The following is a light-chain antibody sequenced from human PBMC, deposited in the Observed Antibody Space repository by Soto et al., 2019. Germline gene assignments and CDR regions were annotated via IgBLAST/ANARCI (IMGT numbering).Light chain of an antibody. V-gene: IGKV4-1*01. CDR1: QNIFTSSNERNY. CDR3: QQYYTTPLT. J-gene: IGKJ4*01. CDR2: WAS. Sequence: DIVMTQSPDSLAVSLGERATINCKSSQNIFTSSNERNYLAWYQQNPGQPPKLLISWASMRESGVPDRVSGSGSGTDFTLTISSLQAEDVAVYYCQQYYTTPLTFGGGTKVEI.